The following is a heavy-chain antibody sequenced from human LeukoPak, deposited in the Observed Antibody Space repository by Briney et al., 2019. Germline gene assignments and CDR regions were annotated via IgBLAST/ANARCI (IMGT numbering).Heavy chain of an antibody. Sequence: GGSLRLSCAASGFTFSSYWMSWVRQAPGKGLEWVANIKQDGSEKYYVDSVKGRFTISRDYAKNSLYLQMNSLRAEDTAVYYCARDGRLTQKRGYFDYWGQGTLVTVSS. V-gene: IGHV3-7*01. D-gene: IGHD1-26*01. CDR1: GFTFSSYW. J-gene: IGHJ4*02. CDR2: IKQDGSEK. CDR3: ARDGRLTQKRGYFDY.